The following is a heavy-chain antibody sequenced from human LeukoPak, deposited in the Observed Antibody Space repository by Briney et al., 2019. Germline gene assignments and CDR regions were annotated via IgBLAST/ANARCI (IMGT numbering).Heavy chain of an antibody. CDR2: IHDAGST. J-gene: IGHJ5*02. Sequence: GKSLRLSCAASGFTVSSNYMSWVRQAPGKGLEWVSVIHDAGSTYYADSVQGRFTVSRDNSKNTLYLQMNSLRAEDTAVYYCAKGSGDPFDPWGQGTLVTVSS. CDR1: GFTVSSNY. CDR3: AKGSGDPFDP. D-gene: IGHD2-21*02. V-gene: IGHV3-53*01.